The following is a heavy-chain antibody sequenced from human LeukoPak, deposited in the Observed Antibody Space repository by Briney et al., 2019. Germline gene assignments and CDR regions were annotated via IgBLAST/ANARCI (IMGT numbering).Heavy chain of an antibody. CDR2: IYYTGST. J-gene: IGHJ5*02. D-gene: IGHD3-22*01. CDR1: VGSLSSNY. CDR3: ARRPDSSGWNRWFDP. V-gene: IGHV4-39*01. Sequence: ADTLSLTCTVSVGSLSSNYWGWLRQPPGKGLEGVGSIYYTGSTYYNSSLKSRVTVYVDTSKNQFPQKLSSVTAADTAVYYCARRPDSSGWNRWFDPWGQGTLVTVSS.